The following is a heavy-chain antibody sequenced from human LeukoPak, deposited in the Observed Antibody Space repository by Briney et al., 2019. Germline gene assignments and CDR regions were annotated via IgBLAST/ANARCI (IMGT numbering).Heavy chain of an antibody. CDR2: ISGSGGST. CDR1: GFTFSDYA. J-gene: IGHJ4*02. V-gene: IGHV3-23*01. Sequence: GGSLRLSCAASGFTFSDYAMSWVRQAPGKGLKWVSIISGSGGSTYNADSVKGRFTISRDNSKNTLYLQMNSLRAEDTAVYYCAKAVESGVTTNPYFEYWGQGTLVTVSS. D-gene: IGHD2-21*02. CDR3: AKAVESGVTTNPYFEY.